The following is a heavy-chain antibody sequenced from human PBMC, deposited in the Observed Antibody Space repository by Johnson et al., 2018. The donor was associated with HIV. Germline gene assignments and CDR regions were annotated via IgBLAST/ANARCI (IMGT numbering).Heavy chain of an antibody. Sequence: QVHLVESGGGEVQPGRSLRLSCAASGFTFSGYGMHWVRQAPGKGLEWVAVISYDGSNKYYADSVKGRFTISRDNSKNTLYLQMNSLRAEDTAVYYCARGPHEVVVVAATSAFDIWGQGTMVTVSS. J-gene: IGHJ3*02. CDR3: ARGPHEVVVVAATSAFDI. D-gene: IGHD2-15*01. CDR2: ISYDGSNK. CDR1: GFTFSGYG. V-gene: IGHV3-30*03.